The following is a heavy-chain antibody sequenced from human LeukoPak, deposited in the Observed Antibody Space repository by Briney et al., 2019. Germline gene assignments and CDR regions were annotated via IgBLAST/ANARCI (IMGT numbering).Heavy chain of an antibody. Sequence: GGSLRLSCATSGFTVSSNHMNWVRQAPGKGLERVSVIYTDGSTYYADSVQGRFTISRDSSKNTLLLQMNSLRAEDTAVYYCARDGTDVLTDRIRFDYWGQGTLVTVSS. CDR1: GFTVSSNH. J-gene: IGHJ4*02. V-gene: IGHV3-53*01. D-gene: IGHD3-9*01. CDR3: ARDGTDVLTDRIRFDY. CDR2: IYTDGST.